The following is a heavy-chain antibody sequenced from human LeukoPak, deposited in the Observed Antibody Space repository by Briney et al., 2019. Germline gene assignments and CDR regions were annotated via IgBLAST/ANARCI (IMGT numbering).Heavy chain of an antibody. CDR3: ARQQQWLVAPPLDY. V-gene: IGHV1-69*05. Sequence: ASVKVSCKASGGTFSSYAISWVRQAPGQGLEWMRGIIPIFGTANYAQKLQGRVTMTTDTSTSTAYMELRSLRSDDTAVYYCARQQQWLVAPPLDYWGQGTLVTVSS. CDR2: IIPIFGTA. D-gene: IGHD6-19*01. CDR1: GGTFSSYA. J-gene: IGHJ4*02.